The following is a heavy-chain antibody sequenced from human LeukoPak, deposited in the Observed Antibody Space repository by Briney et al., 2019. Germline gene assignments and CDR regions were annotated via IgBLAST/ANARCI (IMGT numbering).Heavy chain of an antibody. D-gene: IGHD4-17*01. J-gene: IGHJ4*02. V-gene: IGHV3-30-3*01. CDR3: ARDGDGDYYFDY. Sequence: GGSLRLSCAASGFTFSSYAMHWVRQAPGKGLEWVAVISYDGSNKYYADSVKGRFTISRDNSKNTLYLQMNSLRAEDTAVYYCARDGDGDYYFDYWGQGTLVTVSS. CDR1: GFTFSSYA. CDR2: ISYDGSNK.